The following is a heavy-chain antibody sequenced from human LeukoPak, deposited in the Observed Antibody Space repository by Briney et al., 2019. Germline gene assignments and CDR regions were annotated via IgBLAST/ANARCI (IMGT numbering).Heavy chain of an antibody. CDR2: ISGRGDLE. CDR1: GFTFSSYA. Sequence: GGSLRLSRSASGFTFSSYAMTWVRQAPGKGLEWVSTISGRGDLEFYTESVKGRFTISRDHSKNTVHLQMDSLRAEDTAIYYCAREGDFWSGYPIDHYYYMDVWGKGTTVTVTS. D-gene: IGHD3-3*01. J-gene: IGHJ6*03. CDR3: AREGDFWSGYPIDHYYYMDV. V-gene: IGHV3-23*01.